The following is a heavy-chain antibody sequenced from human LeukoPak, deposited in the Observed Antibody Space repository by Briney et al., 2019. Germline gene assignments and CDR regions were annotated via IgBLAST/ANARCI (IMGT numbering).Heavy chain of an antibody. Sequence: SETLSLICAVYGGSFSGYYWSWIRQPPGKGLEWIGEINHSGSTNYNPSLKGRVTISVDTSKNQFSLKLSSVTAADTAVYYCARALYDSSGYSHFDYWGQGTLVTVSS. CDR2: INHSGST. CDR3: ARALYDSSGYSHFDY. CDR1: GGSFSGYY. J-gene: IGHJ4*02. D-gene: IGHD3-22*01. V-gene: IGHV4-34*01.